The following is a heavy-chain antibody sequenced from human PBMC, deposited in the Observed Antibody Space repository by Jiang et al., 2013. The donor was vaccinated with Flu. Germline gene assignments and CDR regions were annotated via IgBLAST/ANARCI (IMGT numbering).Heavy chain of an antibody. CDR3: ARDTPRGIAAAGTPEGPSDY. Sequence: SCKASGYTFTSYYMHWVRQAPGQGLEWMGIINPSGGSTSYAQKFQGRVTMTRDTSTSTVYMELSSLRSEDTAVYYCARDTPRGIAAAGTPEGPSDYWGQGTLVTVSS. CDR2: INPSGGST. D-gene: IGHD6-13*01. CDR1: GYTFTSYY. V-gene: IGHV1-46*01. J-gene: IGHJ4*02.